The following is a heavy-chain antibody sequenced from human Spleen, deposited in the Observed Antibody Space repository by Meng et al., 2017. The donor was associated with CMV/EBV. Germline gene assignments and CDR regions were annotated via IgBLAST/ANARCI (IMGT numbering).Heavy chain of an antibody. CDR3: ARVRRYCSSTSCYAGHYFDY. V-gene: IGHV4-59*01. J-gene: IGHJ4*02. CDR1: GGPISSYY. Sequence: SETLSLTCTVSGGPISSYYWSWIRQPPGKGLEWIGYIYYSGGTNYNPALKSRVTISVDTSKNQFSLKLSSVTAADTAVYYGARVRRYCSSTSCYAGHYFDYWGQGTLVTVSS. D-gene: IGHD2-2*01. CDR2: IYYSGGT.